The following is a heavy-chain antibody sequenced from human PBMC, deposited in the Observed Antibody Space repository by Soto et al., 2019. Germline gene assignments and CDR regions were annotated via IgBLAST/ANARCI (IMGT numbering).Heavy chain of an antibody. CDR2: ISDSNGNT. V-gene: IGHV1-18*01. Sequence: ASVKVSCKASGYTFTSYGIRWVRQAPGQGLEWMGWISDSNGNTNYAQKLQGRVTMPTDTSTSKAYMELRRLRSDDTGVYYCANDTGSWGQGTLVTVSS. D-gene: IGHD3-22*01. CDR1: GYTFTSYG. CDR3: ANDTGS. J-gene: IGHJ4*02.